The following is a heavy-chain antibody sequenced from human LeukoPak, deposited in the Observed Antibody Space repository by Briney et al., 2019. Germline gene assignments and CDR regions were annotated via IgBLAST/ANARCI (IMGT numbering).Heavy chain of an antibody. Sequence: SKTLSLTCAVYGDSFSGYYWSWIRQPPGKGLEWIAEINHRGTTHYNPSLKSRVNISADTSKNQFSLHLDSVTAADTAVYYCARDTGVAVAGTPYYYYGMDVWGQGTTVTVSS. D-gene: IGHD6-19*01. V-gene: IGHV4-34*01. CDR2: INHRGTT. J-gene: IGHJ6*02. CDR1: GDSFSGYY. CDR3: ARDTGVAVAGTPYYYYGMDV.